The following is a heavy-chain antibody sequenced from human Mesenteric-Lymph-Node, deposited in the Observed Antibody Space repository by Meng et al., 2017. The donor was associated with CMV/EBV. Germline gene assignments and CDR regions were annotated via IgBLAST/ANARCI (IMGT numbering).Heavy chain of an antibody. J-gene: IGHJ3*02. Sequence: GESLKISCAASGFTFSNYAMLWVRQAPGKGLEWVAYVRVDGPIKYYAGSVKGRFTISRDNSKNTVYLQMNSLRAEDTAIYYCAKVEGYSPRDAFDIWGQGTMVTVSS. V-gene: IGHV3-30*02. CDR3: AKVEGYSPRDAFDI. CDR1: GFTFSNYA. CDR2: VRVDGPIK. D-gene: IGHD5-18*01.